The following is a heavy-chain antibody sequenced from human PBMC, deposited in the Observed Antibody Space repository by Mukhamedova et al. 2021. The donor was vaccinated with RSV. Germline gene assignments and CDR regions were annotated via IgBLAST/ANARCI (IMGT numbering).Heavy chain of an antibody. V-gene: IGHV5-51*01. CDR2: IYPGDSDT. D-gene: IGHD6-13*01. CDR3: ARPAAAGSTPLDYYYYGMDV. J-gene: IGHJ6*02. Sequence: EWMGIIYPGDSDTRYSPSFQGQVTISADKSISTAYLQWSSLKASDTAVYYCARPAAAGSTPLDYYYYGMDVWGQGTTVTVSS.